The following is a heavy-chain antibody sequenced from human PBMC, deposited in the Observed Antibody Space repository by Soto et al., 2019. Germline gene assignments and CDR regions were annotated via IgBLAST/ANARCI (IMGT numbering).Heavy chain of an antibody. D-gene: IGHD5-18*01. CDR1: GFNVSTNY. J-gene: IGHJ4*02. V-gene: IGHV3-53*01. Sequence: VLLVESGGGLIQPGGSLRLSCAASGFNVSTNYMTWVRQASGKGLEWVSSIYSGGSTYYADSVRGRFTISRDNAKNTLYLQMNSLGTEDTAVYYCARDSHSPERFDSWGQGTLVTVAS. CDR2: IYSGGST. CDR3: ARDSHSPERFDS.